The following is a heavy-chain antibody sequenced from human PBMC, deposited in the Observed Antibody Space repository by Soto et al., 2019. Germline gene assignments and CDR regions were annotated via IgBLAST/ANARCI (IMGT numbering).Heavy chain of an antibody. CDR2: IYSGGST. CDR3: ARDLRYYDILTGYYGYYFDY. V-gene: IGHV3-66*01. D-gene: IGHD3-9*01. Sequence: GGSLRLSCAASGFTVSSNYMSWVRQAPGKGLEWVSVIYSGGSTYYADSVKGRFTISRDNSKNTLYLQMNSLRTEDTAVYYCARDLRYYDILTGYYGYYFDYWGQGTLVTVSS. CDR1: GFTVSSNY. J-gene: IGHJ4*01.